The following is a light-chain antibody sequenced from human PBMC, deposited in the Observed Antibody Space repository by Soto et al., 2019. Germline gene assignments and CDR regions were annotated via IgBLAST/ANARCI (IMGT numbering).Light chain of an antibody. J-gene: IGKJ1*01. CDR1: QSIISW. CDR3: QQYTNYPWT. CDR2: DVS. Sequence: IQMTQSPPTLSASVGDRVTITCRASQSIISWLALYQQRPGKAPNLLIYDVSSLESGVPSRFSGSGSGTEFTLTISSLQPDDFATSYCQQYTNYPWTFGQGTKVEIK. V-gene: IGKV1-5*01.